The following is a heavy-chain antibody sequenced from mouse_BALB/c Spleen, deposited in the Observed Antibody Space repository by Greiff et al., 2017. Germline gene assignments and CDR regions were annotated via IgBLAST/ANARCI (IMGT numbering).Heavy chain of an antibody. J-gene: IGHJ4*01. CDR2: IYPGDGDT. Sequence: VKLQESGAELVRPGSSVKISCKASGYAFSSYWMNWVKQRPGQGLEWIGQIYPGDGDTNYNGKFKGKATLTADKSSSTAYMQLSSLTSEDSAVYFCAPWSHYYAMDYWGQGTSVTVSS. V-gene: IGHV1-80*01. CDR3: APWSHYYAMDY. CDR1: GYAFSSYW.